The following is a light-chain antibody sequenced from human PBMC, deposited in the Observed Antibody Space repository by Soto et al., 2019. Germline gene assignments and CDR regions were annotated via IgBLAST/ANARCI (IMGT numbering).Light chain of an antibody. V-gene: IGLV3-25*03. CDR1: ALPKQY. J-gene: IGLJ2*01. CDR2: KDS. CDR3: QSADSSGTPV. Sequence: SYELTQPPSVSVSPGQTARITCSGDALPKQYAYWYQQKPGQAPVLVIYKDSERPSGIPERFYGSSSGTTVTLTISGVQAEDEADYYCQSADSSGTPVFGGGTKLTVL.